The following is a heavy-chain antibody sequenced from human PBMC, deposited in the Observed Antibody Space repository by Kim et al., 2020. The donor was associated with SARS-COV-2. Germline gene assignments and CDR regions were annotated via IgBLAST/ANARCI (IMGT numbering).Heavy chain of an antibody. CDR2: ISGSGIAT. J-gene: IGHJ4*02. CDR1: GFTFSSYV. CDR3: AKGQGHSGDS. V-gene: IGHV3-23*01. Sequence: GGSLRLSCAASGFTFSSYVMTWVRQAPGKGLEWISGISGSGIATYYVDSVKGRFTISRDNTKNTLYLQMNSLRLEDTALYYCAKGQGHSGDSWGQGTLVTVSS. D-gene: IGHD2-15*01.